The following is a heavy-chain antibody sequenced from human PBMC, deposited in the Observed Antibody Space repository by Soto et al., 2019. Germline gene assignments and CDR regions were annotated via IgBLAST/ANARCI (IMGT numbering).Heavy chain of an antibody. D-gene: IGHD6-13*01. J-gene: IGHJ6*02. Sequence: EVQLVESGGGLVQPGGSLRLSCAASGFTFSSYWMHWVRQAPGKGLVWVSRINSDGSSTSYADSVKGRFTISRDNAKNTLYLQMNSLRAEDTAVYYCARPPSYSSSCCDRNGRSYGMDVWDQGTTVTVSS. V-gene: IGHV3-74*01. CDR2: INSDGSST. CDR3: ARPPSYSSSCCDRNGRSYGMDV. CDR1: GFTFSSYW.